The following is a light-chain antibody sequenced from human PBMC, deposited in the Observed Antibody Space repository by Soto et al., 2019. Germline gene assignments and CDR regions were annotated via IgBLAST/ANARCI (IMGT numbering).Light chain of an antibody. CDR3: QSYDSSLSGSV. CDR2: GNN. V-gene: IGLV1-40*01. CDR1: SSNIGAGYD. J-gene: IGLJ2*01. Sequence: QAVVTQPPSVSGAPGQRVTISCTVSSSNIGAGYDVHWYQQLPGTAPKLLMYGNNNRPSGVPDRFSGSKSGTSASLAITGLQAEDEADYYCQSYDSSLSGSVFGGGTKLTVL.